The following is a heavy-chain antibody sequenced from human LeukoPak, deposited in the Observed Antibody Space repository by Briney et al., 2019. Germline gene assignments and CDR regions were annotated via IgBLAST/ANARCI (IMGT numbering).Heavy chain of an antibody. Sequence: ASVKLSCKASGYTFTGYYMHWVRQAPGQGLEWMGWINPNSGGTNYAQKFQGRVTMTRDTSISTAYMELSRLRSDDTAVYYCARDLGYYDSSGPFDIWGQGTMVTVSS. D-gene: IGHD3-22*01. CDR1: GYTFTGYY. CDR2: INPNSGGT. CDR3: ARDLGYYDSSGPFDI. V-gene: IGHV1-2*02. J-gene: IGHJ3*02.